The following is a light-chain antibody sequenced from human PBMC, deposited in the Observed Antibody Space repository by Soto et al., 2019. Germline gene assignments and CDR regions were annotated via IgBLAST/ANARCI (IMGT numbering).Light chain of an antibody. Sequence: DSPMTQSPSSLSASVGDRVTITCRASQDITNYLNWYRQIPGKAPELLIYGASNLETGVPSRLSGSGTGTPFTFTISTLQPADIATYYCQQYDNLPPDTFGQGTKLEI. J-gene: IGKJ2*01. V-gene: IGKV1-33*01. CDR2: GAS. CDR1: QDITNY. CDR3: QQYDNLPPDT.